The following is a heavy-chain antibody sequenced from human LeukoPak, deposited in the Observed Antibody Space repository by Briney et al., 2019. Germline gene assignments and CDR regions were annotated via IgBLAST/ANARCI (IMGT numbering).Heavy chain of an antibody. CDR1: GFTFSSYG. CDR2: ISGSGGST. CDR3: AKALFWVVGATLGSFDY. V-gene: IGHV3-23*01. D-gene: IGHD1-26*01. Sequence: GGSLRLSCAASGFTFSSYGVSWVRQAPGKGLEWVSAISGSGGSTYYADSVKGRFTISRDNSKNTLYLQMNSLRAEDTAVYYCAKALFWVVGATLGSFDYWGQGTLVTVSS. J-gene: IGHJ4*02.